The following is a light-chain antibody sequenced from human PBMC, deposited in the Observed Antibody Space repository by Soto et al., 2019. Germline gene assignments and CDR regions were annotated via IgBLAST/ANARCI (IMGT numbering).Light chain of an antibody. CDR1: QSLLHSNGNIY. CDR2: VGS. V-gene: IGKV2-28*01. J-gene: IGKJ1*01. CDR3: MQAIQAPRT. Sequence: DIVLTQSPLSLPVTPGEPASISCRSSQSLLHSNGNIYLDWYLQKPGQSPQLLIYVGSIRASGVPDSFSGSGSGTDFTLKITRVEAEDVGVYYCMQAIQAPRTFGLGTKVEIK.